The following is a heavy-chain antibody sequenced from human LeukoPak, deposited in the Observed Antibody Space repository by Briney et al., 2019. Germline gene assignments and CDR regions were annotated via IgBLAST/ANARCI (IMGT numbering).Heavy chain of an antibody. J-gene: IGHJ4*02. V-gene: IGHV3-30*18. Sequence: SCKASGYTFSSYGMHWVRQAPGKGLEWVAVISYDGSNKYYADSVKGRFTISRDNSKNTLYLQMNSLRAEDTAVYYCAKDRHDYWGQGTLVTVSS. CDR1: GYTFSSYG. CDR2: ISYDGSNK. CDR3: AKDRHDY.